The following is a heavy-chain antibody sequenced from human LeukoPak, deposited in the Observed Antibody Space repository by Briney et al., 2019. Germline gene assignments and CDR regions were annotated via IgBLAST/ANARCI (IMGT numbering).Heavy chain of an antibody. D-gene: IGHD6-13*01. CDR3: ASSRNGAGSSSGFDY. J-gene: IGHJ4*02. CDR1: VYTFTSFD. Sequence: GASVKVSCKASVYTFTSFDINWVRQATGQGLEWMGWMNPNSGNTGCAQKFKGRVTMPRNTSITTAYMELSSLRSEDPAVYYCASSRNGAGSSSGFDYWGQGTLFTVSS. V-gene: IGHV1-8*01. CDR2: MNPNSGNT.